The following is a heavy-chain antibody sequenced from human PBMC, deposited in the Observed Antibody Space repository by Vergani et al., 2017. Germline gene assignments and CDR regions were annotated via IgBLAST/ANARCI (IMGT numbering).Heavy chain of an antibody. Sequence: QVQLQQWGAGLLKPSETLSLTCAVYGGSFSGYYWSWIRQPPGKGLEWIGEINHRGSTNYNPSLKSRVTISVDTSKNQFSLKLSSVTAADTAVYYCARAAGYCSSTSCRGYYYYGMDVWGQGTTVTVSS. CDR1: GGSFSGYY. J-gene: IGHJ6*02. V-gene: IGHV4-34*01. CDR2: INHRGST. CDR3: ARAAGYCSSTSCRGYYYYGMDV. D-gene: IGHD2-2*01.